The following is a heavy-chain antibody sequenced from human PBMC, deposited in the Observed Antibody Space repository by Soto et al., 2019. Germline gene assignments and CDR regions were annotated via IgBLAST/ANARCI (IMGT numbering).Heavy chain of an antibody. CDR2: IIPILGIA. V-gene: IGHV1-69*04. CDR1: GGTFSSYT. CDR3: ARDMRAVVPAAILDY. Sequence: SVKVSCKASGGTFSSYTISWVRQAPGQGLEWMGRIIPILGIANYAQKFQGRVTITADKSTSTAYMELSSLRSEDTAVYYCARDMRAVVPAAILDYCGQGTLVTVSS. D-gene: IGHD2-2*01. J-gene: IGHJ4*02.